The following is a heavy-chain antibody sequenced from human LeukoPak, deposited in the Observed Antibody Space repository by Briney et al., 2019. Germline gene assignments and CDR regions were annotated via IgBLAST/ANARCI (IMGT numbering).Heavy chain of an antibody. CDR2: ISGSGGST. J-gene: IGHJ4*02. V-gene: IGHV3-23*01. CDR1: GFTFSSYA. CDR3: AKERIVVVPAASEGALDY. D-gene: IGHD2-2*01. Sequence: GGSLRLSCAASGFTFSSYAMSWVRQAPGKGLEWVSAISGSGGSTYYADSVKGRFTISRDNSKNTLYLQMNSLRAEDTAVYYCAKERIVVVPAASEGALDYWGQGTLVTVSS.